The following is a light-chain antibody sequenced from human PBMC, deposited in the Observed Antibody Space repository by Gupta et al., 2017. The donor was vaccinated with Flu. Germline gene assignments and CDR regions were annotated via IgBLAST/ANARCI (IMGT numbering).Light chain of an antibody. J-gene: IGLJ3*02. CDR2: SAS. CDR3: VLYMGSGIWV. Sequence: TVTLTCGLSSGSVSTYYYPSWYQQTPGQAPRTLIHSASTRSSGVPDRFSGSILGDKAALTITGAQADDESDYYCVLYMGSGIWVFGGGTKLTVL. V-gene: IGLV8-61*01. CDR1: SGSVSTYYY.